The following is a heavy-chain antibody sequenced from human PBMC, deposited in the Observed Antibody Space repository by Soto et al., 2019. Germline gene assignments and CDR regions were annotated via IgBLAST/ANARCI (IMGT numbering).Heavy chain of an antibody. Sequence: SETLSLTCAVYGGSFSGYYCSWIRQPPGKGLEWIGEINHSGSTNYNPSLKSRVTISVDTSKNQFSLKLSSVTAADTAVYYCARGRRIVMVTAIPGKYYSDYWGQGTLVTVSS. D-gene: IGHD2-21*02. CDR3: ARGRRIVMVTAIPGKYYSDY. CDR1: GGSFSGYY. V-gene: IGHV4-34*01. J-gene: IGHJ4*02. CDR2: INHSGST.